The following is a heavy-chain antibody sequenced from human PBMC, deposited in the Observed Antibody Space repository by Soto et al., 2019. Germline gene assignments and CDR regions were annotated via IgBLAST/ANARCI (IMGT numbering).Heavy chain of an antibody. V-gene: IGHV3-9*01. Sequence: PGGSLRLSCAASGFTFNDHSMHWVRQAPGKGLEWVSGISWNGGSRGYADSVQGRFTISRDNAKNSLYLQMNSLKPEDTALYYCAKDLRSTAWYSISFFDYWGKGA. CDR3: AKDLRSTAWYSISFFDY. CDR2: ISWNGGSR. J-gene: IGHJ4*02. D-gene: IGHD6-13*01. CDR1: GFTFNDHS.